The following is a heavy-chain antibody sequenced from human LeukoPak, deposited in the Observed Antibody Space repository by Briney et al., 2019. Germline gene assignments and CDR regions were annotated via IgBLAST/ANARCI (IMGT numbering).Heavy chain of an antibody. CDR3: ARDQHSSGYYYLDY. CDR2: ISYDGSNK. J-gene: IGHJ4*02. V-gene: IGHV3-30-3*01. CDR1: GFTFSSYA. Sequence: GGSLRLSCAASGFTFSSYAMHWVRQAPGEGLEWVAVISYDGSNKYYADSVKGRFTISRDNSKNTLYLQMNSLRAEDTAVYYCARDQHSSGYYYLDYWGQGTLVTVSS. D-gene: IGHD3-22*01.